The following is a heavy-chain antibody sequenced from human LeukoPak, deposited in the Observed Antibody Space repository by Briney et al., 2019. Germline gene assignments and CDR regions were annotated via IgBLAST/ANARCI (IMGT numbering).Heavy chain of an antibody. CDR1: GYTFTSYY. CDR3: AREPSYGWSLGY. D-gene: IGHD6-19*01. Sequence: GASVKVSCKASGYTFTSYYMHWVRQAPGQGLEWMGIINPSGGSTNYAQKFQGRVTMTRDTSTSTVYMELSRLISDDTAVYYCAREPSYGWSLGYWGQGTLVTVSS. V-gene: IGHV1-46*01. J-gene: IGHJ4*02. CDR2: INPSGGST.